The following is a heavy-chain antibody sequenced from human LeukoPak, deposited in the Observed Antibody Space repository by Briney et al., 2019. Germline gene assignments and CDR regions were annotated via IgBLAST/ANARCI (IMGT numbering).Heavy chain of an antibody. D-gene: IGHD2-21*02. CDR3: AKGDYGDRQYFQH. CDR1: GLTFSNYA. Sequence: GGSLRLSCAASGLTFSNYAVSWVRQTPGKGLEWVSTVSGGADTTYYADSVKGRFTISRDNPKNTMYLQMNRLRAEDTAVYYCAKGDYGDRQYFQHWGQGTLVTVSS. CDR2: VSGGADTT. J-gene: IGHJ1*01. V-gene: IGHV3-23*01.